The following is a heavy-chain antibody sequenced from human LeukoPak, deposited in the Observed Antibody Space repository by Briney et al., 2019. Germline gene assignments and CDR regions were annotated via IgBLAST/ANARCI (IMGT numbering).Heavy chain of an antibody. Sequence: SETLSLTCTVSGGSISGSHYYWGWIRQPPGKGLEWIGTMYYSGSTYYNPSLKSRVTMSVDTSNNQFSLKLSPVTAADTAVFFCAREGILGAIDYWGQGTLVTVSS. CDR2: MYYSGST. CDR1: GGSISGSHYY. V-gene: IGHV4-39*07. J-gene: IGHJ4*02. D-gene: IGHD1-26*01. CDR3: AREGILGAIDY.